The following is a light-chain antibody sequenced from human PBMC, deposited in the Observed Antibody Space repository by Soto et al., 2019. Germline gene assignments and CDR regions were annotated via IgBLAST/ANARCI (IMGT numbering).Light chain of an antibody. CDR3: SSYTSSSTLL. Sequence: QSALTQPASVSGSPGQSITISCTGTSSDVGGYNYVSWYQQHPGKAPKLMIYDVSNRPSGVSNRFSGSKSGNTASLTISGLQAEDEADSYCSSYTSSSTLLFVGAPQLTVL. V-gene: IGLV2-14*01. CDR2: DVS. CDR1: SSDVGGYNY. J-gene: IGLJ2*01.